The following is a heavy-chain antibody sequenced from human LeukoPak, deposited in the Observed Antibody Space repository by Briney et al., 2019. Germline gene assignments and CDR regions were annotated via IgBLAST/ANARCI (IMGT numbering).Heavy chain of an antibody. V-gene: IGHV3-23*01. CDR2: IPDGSSNT. Sequence: GGSLRLSCAASGFTFSSYAMSWVRQTPGKALEWVSTIPDGSSNTYYADSVKGRFTISRDNSKNTLYLQMNSLGAEDTAVYYCAKWLRVATTYFDYWGQGTLVTVSS. CDR3: AKWLRVATTYFDY. CDR1: GFTFSSYA. D-gene: IGHD5-24*01. J-gene: IGHJ4*02.